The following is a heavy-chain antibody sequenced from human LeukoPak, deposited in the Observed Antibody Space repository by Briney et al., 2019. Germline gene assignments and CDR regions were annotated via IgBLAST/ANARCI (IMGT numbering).Heavy chain of an antibody. Sequence: PSETLSLTCAVYGGSFSGYYWSWIRQPPGKGLEWIGEINHSGSTNYNPSLKSRVTISVDTSKNQFSLKLSSVTAADTAVYYCARGRYYYDSSGYYFLDYWGQGTLVTVSS. V-gene: IGHV4-34*01. J-gene: IGHJ4*02. D-gene: IGHD3-22*01. CDR2: INHSGST. CDR1: GGSFSGYY. CDR3: ARGRYYYDSSGYYFLDY.